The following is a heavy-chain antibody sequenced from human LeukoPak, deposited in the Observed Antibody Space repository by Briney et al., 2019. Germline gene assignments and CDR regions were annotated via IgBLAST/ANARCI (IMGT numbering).Heavy chain of an antibody. Sequence: GGSLRLSCAASGFTVSSNYMSWVRQAPGKGLEWVANINGDGRDKYYVGSVRGRFTISRDNADNALYLQMNSLRGDDTAVYYCARGVDSAIDWWGQGTLVTVST. D-gene: IGHD3-9*01. CDR1: GFTVSSNY. CDR3: ARGVDSAIDW. CDR2: INGDGRDK. J-gene: IGHJ4*02. V-gene: IGHV3-7*01.